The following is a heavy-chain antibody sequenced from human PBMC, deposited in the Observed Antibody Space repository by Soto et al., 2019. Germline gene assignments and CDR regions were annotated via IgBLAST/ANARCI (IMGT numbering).Heavy chain of an antibody. CDR1: GFTFSSYA. CDR3: ARDRRLEPIKRGGTTYVSKQNLYGMDV. D-gene: IGHD1-7*01. Sequence: PGGSLRLSCAASGFTFSSYAMRWVRQAPGKGLEWVAVISYDGSNKYYADSVKGRFTISRDNSKNTLYLQMNSLRAEDTAVYYCARDRRLEPIKRGGTTYVSKQNLYGMDVWGQGTTVTVSS. V-gene: IGHV3-30-3*01. J-gene: IGHJ6*02. CDR2: ISYDGSNK.